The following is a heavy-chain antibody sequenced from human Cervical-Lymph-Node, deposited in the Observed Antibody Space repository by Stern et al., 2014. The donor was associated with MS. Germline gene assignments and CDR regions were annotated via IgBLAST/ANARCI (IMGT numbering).Heavy chain of an antibody. V-gene: IGHV1-46*02. CDR3: AVRYCSGGRCYSVPDV. D-gene: IGHD2-15*01. Sequence: VQLVQSGSEVKKQGASVKVSCKASEYTHNNYLIHWVRQAPGQRPDWMGVVNPSGATNYAQKVQDRVTMTTDASTSTFYMELSRLRSEDTAVYYCAVRYCSGGRCYSVPDVWGQGTTVIVSS. CDR2: VNPSGAT. CDR1: EYTHNNYL. J-gene: IGHJ6*02.